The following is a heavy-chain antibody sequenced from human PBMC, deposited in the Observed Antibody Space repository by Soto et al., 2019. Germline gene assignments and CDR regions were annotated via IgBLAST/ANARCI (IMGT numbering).Heavy chain of an antibody. Sequence: GGSLRLSCAASGFTFSSYGMHWVRQAPGKGLEWVAVISYDGSNKYYADSVKGRFTISRDNSKNTLYLQMNSLRAEDTAVYYCAKGEEVGATALPGQYYYYGMDVWGQGTTVTVSS. D-gene: IGHD1-26*01. V-gene: IGHV3-30*18. CDR1: GFTFSSYG. CDR3: AKGEEVGATALPGQYYYYGMDV. J-gene: IGHJ6*02. CDR2: ISYDGSNK.